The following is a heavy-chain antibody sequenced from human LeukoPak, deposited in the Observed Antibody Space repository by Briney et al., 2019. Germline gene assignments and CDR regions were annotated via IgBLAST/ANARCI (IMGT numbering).Heavy chain of an antibody. CDR1: GFTFGDYA. CDR2: IRSKAYGGTT. Sequence: GGSPRLSCTASGFTFGDYAMSWVRQAPGKGLEWVGFIRSKAYGGTTEYAASVKGRFTISRDDSKSIAYLQMNSLKTEDTAVYYCTRGDYYYDSSCLYWGQGTLVTVSS. D-gene: IGHD3-22*01. V-gene: IGHV3-49*04. J-gene: IGHJ4*02. CDR3: TRGDYYYDSSCLY.